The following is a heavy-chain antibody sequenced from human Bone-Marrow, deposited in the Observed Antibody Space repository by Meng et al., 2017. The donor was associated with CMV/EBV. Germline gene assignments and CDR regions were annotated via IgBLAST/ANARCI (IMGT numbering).Heavy chain of an antibody. D-gene: IGHD1-7*01. CDR3: AKDLLGITGTTVPFDY. Sequence: GGSLRPSCAAPGFTFSSYAMSWVRQAPGKGLEWVSAISGSGGSTYYADSVKGRFTISRDNSKNPLYLQMNSLRAEDTAVYYCAKDLLGITGTTVPFDYWGQGTLVTVSS. CDR2: ISGSGGST. J-gene: IGHJ4*02. V-gene: IGHV3-23*01. CDR1: GFTFSSYA.